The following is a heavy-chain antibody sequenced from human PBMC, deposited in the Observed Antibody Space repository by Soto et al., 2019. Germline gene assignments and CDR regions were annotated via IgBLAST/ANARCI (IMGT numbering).Heavy chain of an antibody. CDR1: GGTFRTSA. D-gene: IGHD4-17*01. CDR3: ARDRYRQQVGGNYGDSVAF. CDR2: IMPVFPTP. V-gene: IGHV1-69*12. Sequence: QVQLVQSGAEVKKPGSSVRVSCKTSGGTFRTSAISWVRQAPGQGLEWVGGIMPVFPTPDYAQKFQGRVTITADESTRTVYMELSSLRSEDTAVYYCARDRYRQQVGGNYGDSVAFWRQGTTVTASS. J-gene: IGHJ6*01.